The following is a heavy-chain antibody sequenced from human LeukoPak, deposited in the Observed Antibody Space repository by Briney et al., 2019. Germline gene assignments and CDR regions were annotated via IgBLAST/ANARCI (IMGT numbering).Heavy chain of an antibody. CDR3: ARGSGVWGSYRYILFDY. V-gene: IGHV4-34*01. CDR1: GGSFSGYY. J-gene: IGHJ4*02. Sequence: SETLSLTCAVYGGSFSGYYWSWIRQPPGKGLEWIGEINHSGSTNYNPSLKSRVTISVDTSKNQFSLKLRSVTAADTAVYYCARGSGVWGSYRYILFDYWGQGTLVTVSS. D-gene: IGHD3-16*02. CDR2: INHSGST.